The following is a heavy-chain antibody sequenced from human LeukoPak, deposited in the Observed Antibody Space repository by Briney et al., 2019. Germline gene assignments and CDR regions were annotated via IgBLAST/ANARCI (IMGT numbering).Heavy chain of an antibody. V-gene: IGHV1-18*01. Sequence: ASVKVSCKASGYTFNSYGISWVRQAPGQGLEWMGWVIGYDGKTNFAQRFQGRVTMATDTSTSTAYLELRSLRSNDTAVYFCARGGLWFGEFLCYFDYWGRGTLVTVSS. CDR2: VIGYDGKT. CDR1: GYTFNSYG. J-gene: IGHJ4*02. D-gene: IGHD3-10*01. CDR3: ARGGLWFGEFLCYFDY.